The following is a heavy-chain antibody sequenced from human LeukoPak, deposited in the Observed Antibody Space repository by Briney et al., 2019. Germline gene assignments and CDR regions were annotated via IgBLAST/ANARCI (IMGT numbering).Heavy chain of an antibody. J-gene: IGHJ5*02. CDR1: GFTFNGYA. CDR3: AKAPEGSGGIKKNLVEP. D-gene: IGHD3-10*01. V-gene: IGHV3-23*01. CDR2: ISDSGDNT. Sequence: GGSLRLSCAASGFTFNGYAMNWVRQAPGKGLEWVSAISDSGDNTYYADSVRGRFTISRDNSMNTLYLQMNTLRAEDTAVYYCAKAPEGSGGIKKNLVEPWGQGTL.